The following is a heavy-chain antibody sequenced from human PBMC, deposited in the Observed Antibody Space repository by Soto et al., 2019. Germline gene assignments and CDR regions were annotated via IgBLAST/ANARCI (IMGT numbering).Heavy chain of an antibody. CDR3: AATPEWVLLHI. J-gene: IGHJ3*02. Sequence: QVQLVESGGGVVQPGRSLRLSCAGSGFTFVSHAMHWVRQAPGKGLEWVAVISFDGSDIYYADSVKGRFTISRDNSKNTLFLRMNSLRADATAVYYCAATPEWVLLHIWGQGTMVTVSS. CDR1: GFTFVSHA. V-gene: IGHV3-30*03. CDR2: ISFDGSDI. D-gene: IGHD1-26*01.